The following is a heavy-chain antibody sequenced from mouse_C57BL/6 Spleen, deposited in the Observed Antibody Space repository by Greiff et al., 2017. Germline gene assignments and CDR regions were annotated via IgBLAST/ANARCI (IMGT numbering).Heavy chain of an antibody. J-gene: IGHJ4*01. CDR2: INPSNGGT. CDR3: AREGTTVVDYAMDY. Sequence: QVQLQQPGTELVKPGASVKLSCKASGYTFTRYWMHWVKQRPGQGLEWIGNINPSNGGTNYNAKFKSKATLTVDKSSSTAYMQLSSLTSEDSAVYYCAREGTTVVDYAMDYWGQGTSVTVSS. CDR1: GYTFTRYW. D-gene: IGHD1-1*01. V-gene: IGHV1-53*01.